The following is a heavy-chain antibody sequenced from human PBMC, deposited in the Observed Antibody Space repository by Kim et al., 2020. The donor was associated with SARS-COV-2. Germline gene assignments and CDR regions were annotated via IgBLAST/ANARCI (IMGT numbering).Heavy chain of an antibody. CDR2: INHSGST. Sequence: SETLSLTCAVYGGSFSGYYWSWIRQPPGKGLEWIGEINHSGSTNYNPSLKSRVTISVDTSKNQFSLKLSSVTAADTAVYYCARGRTWIQLWLASAYYYYYMDVWGKGTTVTVSS. D-gene: IGHD5-18*01. J-gene: IGHJ6*03. CDR3: ARGRTWIQLWLASAYYYYYMDV. V-gene: IGHV4-34*01. CDR1: GGSFSGYY.